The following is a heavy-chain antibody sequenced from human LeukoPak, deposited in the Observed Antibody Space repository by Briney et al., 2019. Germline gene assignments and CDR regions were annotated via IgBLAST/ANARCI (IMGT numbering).Heavy chain of an antibody. CDR3: ARESLGMDV. Sequence: GGSLRLSCAASGYTFSSYGMHWVRQAPGKGLEWVAFIRFDGTIKDYADSVKGRFTISRDNSKNTLYLQMNSLRAEDTAVYYCARESLGMDVWGQGTTVTVSS. CDR2: IRFDGTIK. CDR1: GYTFSSYG. J-gene: IGHJ6*02. V-gene: IGHV3-30*02. D-gene: IGHD5/OR15-5a*01.